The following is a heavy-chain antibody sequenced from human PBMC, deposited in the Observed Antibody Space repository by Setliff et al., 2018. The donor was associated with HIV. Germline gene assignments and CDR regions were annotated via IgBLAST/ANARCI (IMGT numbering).Heavy chain of an antibody. J-gene: IGHJ4*02. CDR2: VHHTGYL. CDR3: SNWNTTVDADS. V-gene: IGHV4-34*01. Sequence: SETLSLTCAVHGGPLTDHYWNWIRQSPGKGLEWIAEVHHTGYLNYIPSLKSRVTMSLDTSKNQFSLNLNSVTAADTAVYYCSNWNTTVDADSWGQGTLVTV. D-gene: IGHD1-1*01. CDR1: GGPLTDHY.